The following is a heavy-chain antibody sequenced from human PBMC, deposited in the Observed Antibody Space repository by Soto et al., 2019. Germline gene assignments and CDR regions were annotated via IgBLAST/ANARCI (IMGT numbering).Heavy chain of an antibody. CDR2: ISSSGSTI. D-gene: IGHD2-15*01. CDR3: ATRYCSCGSCYSAALGY. Sequence: QVQLVESGGGLVKPGGSLRLSCAASGFTFSDFYMSWIRQAPGKGLEWVSYISSSGSTIYYADSVKGRFTISRDNAKNSLYMQMNSLRAEDTAVYYCATRYCSCGSCYSAALGYWGQGTLVTVSS. V-gene: IGHV3-11*01. CDR1: GFTFSDFY. J-gene: IGHJ4*02.